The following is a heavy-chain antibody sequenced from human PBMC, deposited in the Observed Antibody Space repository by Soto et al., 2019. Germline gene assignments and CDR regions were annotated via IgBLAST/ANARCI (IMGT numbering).Heavy chain of an antibody. CDR3: AKKPPYDILTGYNYYYMDV. CDR2: ISGSGGST. D-gene: IGHD3-9*01. J-gene: IGHJ6*03. Sequence: GGSLRLSCAASGFTFSSDAMSWVRQAPGKGLEWVSAISGSGGSTYYADSVKGRFTISRDNSKNTLYLQMNSLRAEDTAVYYCAKKPPYDILTGYNYYYMDVWGKGTTVTVSS. CDR1: GFTFSSDA. V-gene: IGHV3-23*01.